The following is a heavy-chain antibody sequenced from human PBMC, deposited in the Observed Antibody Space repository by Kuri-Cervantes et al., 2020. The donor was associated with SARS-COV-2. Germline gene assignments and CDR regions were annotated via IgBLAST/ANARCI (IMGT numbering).Heavy chain of an antibody. Sequence: SETLSLTCTVSGGSISSGSYYWSWIRQPAGKGLEWIGRIYTSGRTNYNPSLKSRVTIPVDTSKNQFSLKLSSVTAADTAAYYCARGGRTRSSYYFDYWGQGTLVTVSS. CDR3: ARGGRTRSSYYFDY. CDR1: GGSISSGSYY. V-gene: IGHV4-61*02. CDR2: IYTSGRT. D-gene: IGHD3-10*01. J-gene: IGHJ4*02.